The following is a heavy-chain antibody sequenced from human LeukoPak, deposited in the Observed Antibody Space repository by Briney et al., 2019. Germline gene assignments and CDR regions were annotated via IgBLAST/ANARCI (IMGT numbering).Heavy chain of an antibody. V-gene: IGHV3-30*18. CDR3: AKENTNAMDYFDY. CDR1: GFIFSSHG. CDR2: ISYDGRKN. Sequence: GRSLRLSCAVSGFIFSSHGMHWVRQAPGKGLEWVSVISYDGRKNYYADSVKGRFTISRDNSKNTLYLQMNSLRAEDMALYYCAKENTNAMDYFDYWGQGTLVTVSS. J-gene: IGHJ4*02.